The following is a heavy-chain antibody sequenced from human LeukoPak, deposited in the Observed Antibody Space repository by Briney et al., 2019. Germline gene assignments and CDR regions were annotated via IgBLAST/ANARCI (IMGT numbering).Heavy chain of an antibody. J-gene: IGHJ3*01. D-gene: IGHD1-26*01. CDR1: GFTFDNYA. V-gene: IGHV3-23*01. Sequence: GGSLRLSCAASGFTFDNYAMSWVRQTPGKGLEWVSAISGSGGNTYYAGSVKGRFTISRDNSRNTLYLQMNSLRVEDTAVYYCARAPVGLKADAFDVWGQGTMVTVSS. CDR3: ARAPVGLKADAFDV. CDR2: ISGSGGNT.